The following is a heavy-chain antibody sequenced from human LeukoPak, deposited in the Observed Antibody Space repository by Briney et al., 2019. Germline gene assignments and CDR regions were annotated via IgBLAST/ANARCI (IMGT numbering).Heavy chain of an antibody. CDR3: ARVGDSATYFDY. J-gene: IGHJ4*02. V-gene: IGHV4-4*07. D-gene: IGHD2-21*02. Sequence: SDTLSLTCTVWGASISSFYWIWMPHPAGKAVEWIGRVFTSGNNNYNPSLKSRVIMSGDRSKNQFSLKLSSVTAADTAVYYCARVGDSATYFDYWGQGTLVTVSS. CDR2: VFTSGNN. CDR1: GASISSFY.